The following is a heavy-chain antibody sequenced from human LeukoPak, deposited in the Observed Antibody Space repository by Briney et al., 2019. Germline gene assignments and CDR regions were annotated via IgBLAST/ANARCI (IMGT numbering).Heavy chain of an antibody. D-gene: IGHD2-2*01. CDR3: AKEATAADRTYIDY. Sequence: PGGSLRLSCAASGFTFDDYTMHWVRQAPGKGLEWVSLISWDGGSTYYADSVRGRFTISRDNSKNSLYLQMNSLRTEDTALYYCAKEATAADRTYIDYWGQGTLVTVSS. CDR2: ISWDGGST. CDR1: GFTFDDYT. V-gene: IGHV3-43*01. J-gene: IGHJ4*02.